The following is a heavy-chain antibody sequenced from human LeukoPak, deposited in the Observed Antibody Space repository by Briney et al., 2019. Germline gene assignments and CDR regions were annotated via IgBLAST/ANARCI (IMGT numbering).Heavy chain of an antibody. V-gene: IGHV1-46*01. CDR1: GYTFTSCY. J-gene: IGHJ4*02. Sequence: ASVKVSCKASGYTFTSCYMHWVRQAPGQGLEWMGIINPSGGSTSYAQKFQGRVTMTRDTSTSTVYMELSSLRSEDTAVYYCARESLNNHYDHSNTSLGYWGQGTLVTVSS. CDR3: ARESLNNHYDHSNTSLGY. D-gene: IGHD2/OR15-2a*01. CDR2: INPSGGST.